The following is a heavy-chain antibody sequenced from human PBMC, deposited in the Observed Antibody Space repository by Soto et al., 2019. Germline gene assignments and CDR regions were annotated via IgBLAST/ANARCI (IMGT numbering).Heavy chain of an antibody. J-gene: IGHJ3*02. CDR1: GFTFSSYA. Sequence: EVQLLESGGGLVQPGGSLRLSWAASGFTFSSYAMSWVRQAPGKGLEWVSAISGSGGSTYYADSVKGRFTISRDNSKNTLYLQMNSLRAEDTAAYYCAKDRVQQLVYDAFDIWGQGTMVTVSS. D-gene: IGHD6-13*01. V-gene: IGHV3-23*01. CDR2: ISGSGGST. CDR3: AKDRVQQLVYDAFDI.